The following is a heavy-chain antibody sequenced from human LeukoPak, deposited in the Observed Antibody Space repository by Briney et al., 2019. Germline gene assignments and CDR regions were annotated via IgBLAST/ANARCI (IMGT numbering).Heavy chain of an antibody. D-gene: IGHD3-16*01. Sequence: SQTLSLTCTVSGGSISSGSYYWSWIRQPAGKGLEWIGRIYTSGSTYYNPSLKSRVTISVDTSKNQFSLKLSSVTAADTAVYYCARDEVRVGGDAFDIWGQGTMVTVSS. CDR3: ARDEVRVGGDAFDI. CDR2: IYTSGST. V-gene: IGHV4-61*02. J-gene: IGHJ3*02. CDR1: GGSISSGSYY.